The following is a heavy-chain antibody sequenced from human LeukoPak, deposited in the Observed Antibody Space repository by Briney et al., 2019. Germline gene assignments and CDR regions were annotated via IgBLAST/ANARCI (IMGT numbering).Heavy chain of an antibody. Sequence: ASVKVSCKASGYTFTGYYMHWVRQAPGQGLEWMGWINPNSGGTNYAQKFQGRVTMTRDTSISTAYMELSRLRSDDTAVYYCARNYGSGSYSRVFDYWGQGTLVTVSS. D-gene: IGHD3-10*01. CDR3: ARNYGSGSYSRVFDY. CDR1: GYTFTGYY. J-gene: IGHJ4*02. V-gene: IGHV1-2*02. CDR2: INPNSGGT.